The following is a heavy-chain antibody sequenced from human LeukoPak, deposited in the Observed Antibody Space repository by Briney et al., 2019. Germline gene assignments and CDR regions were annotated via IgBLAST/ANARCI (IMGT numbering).Heavy chain of an antibody. CDR1: GFTISSDS. CDR3: ARGPQLGGRFDP. J-gene: IGHJ5*02. CDR2: ISSSSSYI. V-gene: IGHV3-21*01. Sequence: GGSLRLSCAASGFTISSDSMNWVRQARGKGLEWVSSISSSSSYIYYADSVKGRFTISRDNAKNSLYLQMNSLRAEDTAVYYCARGPQLGGRFDPWGQGTLVTVSS. D-gene: IGHD1-1*01.